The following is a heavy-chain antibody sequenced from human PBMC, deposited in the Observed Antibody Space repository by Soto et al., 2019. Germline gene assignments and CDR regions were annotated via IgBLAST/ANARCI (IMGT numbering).Heavy chain of an antibody. V-gene: IGHV1-2*02. D-gene: IGHD3-22*01. J-gene: IGHJ4*02. CDR1: GYTFTGYY. Sequence: ASVKVSCKASGYTFTGYYMHWVRQAPGQGLEWMGWINPNSGGTNYAQKFQGRVTMTRDTSISTAYMELSRLRSDDTAVYYCARAWYYYDSSGYQYYFDYWGQGTLVTVSS. CDR3: ARAWYYYDSSGYQYYFDY. CDR2: INPNSGGT.